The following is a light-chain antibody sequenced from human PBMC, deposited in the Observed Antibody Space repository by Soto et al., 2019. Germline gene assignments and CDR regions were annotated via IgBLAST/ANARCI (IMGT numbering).Light chain of an antibody. V-gene: IGKV1-5*01. Sequence: DIQMTQSPSTLSASVGDRVTISCLASQSMSSWLAWYQQKPGKAPRLLIYDASSLESGVPSRFSGSGSGTEFTLTISSLQPDDFATYYCQQYNSYSWTFGQGTKVDIK. CDR1: QSMSSW. CDR3: QQYNSYSWT. CDR2: DAS. J-gene: IGKJ1*01.